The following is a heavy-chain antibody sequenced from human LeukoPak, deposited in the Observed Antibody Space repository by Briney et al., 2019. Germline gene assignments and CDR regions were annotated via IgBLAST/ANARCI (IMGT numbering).Heavy chain of an antibody. D-gene: IGHD2-15*01. V-gene: IGHV4-59*08. CDR2: IYYSGST. CDR1: GGSISSYY. CDR3: ARGYCSGGSCLDY. Sequence: SETLSLTCTVSGGSISSYYWSWIRQPPGKGLEWIGYIYYSGSTNYNPSLKSRVTISVDTSKNQFSLKLSSVTAADTAVYYCARGYCSGGSCLDYWGQGTLVTVSS. J-gene: IGHJ4*02.